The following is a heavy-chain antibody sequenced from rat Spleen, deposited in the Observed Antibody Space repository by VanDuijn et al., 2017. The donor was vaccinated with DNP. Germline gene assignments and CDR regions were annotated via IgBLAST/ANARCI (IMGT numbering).Heavy chain of an antibody. Sequence: EVQLQESGPGLVKPPQSLSLTCSVTGFSITRSYRWNWIRKFPGSKLEWMGYINRAGSTNYNPSLKSRISITRDTSKNQFFLQVNSVTTEDTATYYCARLGTQGFTYWGQGTLVTVSS. CDR3: ARLGTQGFTY. J-gene: IGHJ3*01. V-gene: IGHV3-3*01. CDR1: GFSITRSYR. D-gene: IGHD1-5*01. CDR2: INRAGST.